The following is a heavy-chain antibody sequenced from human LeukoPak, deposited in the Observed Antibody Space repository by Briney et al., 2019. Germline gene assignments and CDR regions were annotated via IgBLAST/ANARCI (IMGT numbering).Heavy chain of an antibody. CDR2: IVVGSGNT. J-gene: IGHJ1*01. CDR3: ARNTYYYDSSGYSSY. D-gene: IGHD3-22*01. CDR1: GFTFTSSA. Sequence: SVKVSCKASGFTFTSSAVQWVRQAREQRLEWIGWIVVGSGNTNYAQKLQGSVTMTTDTSPSPAYIERTSLSSDDTAAYYCARNTYYYDSSGYSSYWGQATLVTVSS. V-gene: IGHV1-58*01.